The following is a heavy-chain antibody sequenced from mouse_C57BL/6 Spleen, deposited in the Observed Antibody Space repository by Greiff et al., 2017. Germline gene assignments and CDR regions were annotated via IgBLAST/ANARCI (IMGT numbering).Heavy chain of an antibody. D-gene: IGHD4-1*01. CDR1: GYTFTSYT. CDR2: INPSSGYT. CDR3: ARGSLTGTVDY. J-gene: IGHJ2*01. V-gene: IGHV1-4*01. Sequence: QVQLQQSGAELARPGASVKMSCKASGYTFTSYTMHWVKQRPGQGLEWIGYINPSSGYTKYNQKFKDKATLTADKSSSTAYMQLSSLTSEDSAVYYCARGSLTGTVDYSGQGTTLTVSS.